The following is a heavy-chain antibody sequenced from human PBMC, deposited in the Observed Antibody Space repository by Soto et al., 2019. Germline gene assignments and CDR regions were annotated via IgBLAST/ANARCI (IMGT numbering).Heavy chain of an antibody. D-gene: IGHD4-17*01. CDR2: IYYSGST. CDR3: ARRHYEGQGFDY. J-gene: IGHJ4*02. CDR1: GGSISSGDYY. Sequence: PSETLSLTCTVSGGSISSGDYYWSWIRQPPGKGLEWIGYIYYSGSTYYNPSLKSRVTISADRSINTAYLQWSSLKPSDTAIYYCARRHYEGQGFDYWGQGTVVTVSS. V-gene: IGHV4-30-4*01.